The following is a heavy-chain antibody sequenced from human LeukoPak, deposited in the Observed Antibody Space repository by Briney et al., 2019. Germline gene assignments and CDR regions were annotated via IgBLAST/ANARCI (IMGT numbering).Heavy chain of an antibody. CDR3: ARERGGYCSSTSCYTYWFDP. CDR1: GGSFSGYY. V-gene: IGHV4-4*07. D-gene: IGHD2-2*02. CDR2: IYTSGST. J-gene: IGHJ5*02. Sequence: SETLSLTCAVYGGSFSGYYWSWIRQPAGKGLEWIGRIYTSGSTNYNPSLKSRVTISVDTSKNQFSLKLSSVTAADTAVYYCARERGGYCSSTSCYTYWFDPWGQGTLVTVSS.